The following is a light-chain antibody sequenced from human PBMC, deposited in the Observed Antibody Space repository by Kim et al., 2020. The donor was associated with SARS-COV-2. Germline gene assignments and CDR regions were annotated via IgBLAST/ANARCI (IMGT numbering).Light chain of an antibody. CDR2: WAS. CDR1: QSVLYSSDNKNY. CDR3: QQFFTIPRT. V-gene: IGKV4-1*01. J-gene: IGKJ1*01. Sequence: DIVLTQSPDSLALSVGERATINCKSSQSVLYSSDNKNYLVWYQQKSGQPPKLLISWASTRESGVPDRFSGSGSGTDFTLTISSLQAEDVAVYYCQQFFTIPRTFGRGTKVDIK.